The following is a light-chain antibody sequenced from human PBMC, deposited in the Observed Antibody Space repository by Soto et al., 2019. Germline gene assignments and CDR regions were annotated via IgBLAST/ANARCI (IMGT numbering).Light chain of an antibody. J-gene: IGLJ1*01. CDR3: QVWDSSDDYV. Sequence: SYELTQPLSVSVALGQTARITCGGNNIGSKNVHWYQQKPGQAPVLVIYRDSNRPSGIPERFSGSNSGNTATLTISRAQAGDEADYYCQVWDSSDDYVFGTGTKLTVL. CDR2: RDS. CDR1: NIGSKN. V-gene: IGLV3-9*01.